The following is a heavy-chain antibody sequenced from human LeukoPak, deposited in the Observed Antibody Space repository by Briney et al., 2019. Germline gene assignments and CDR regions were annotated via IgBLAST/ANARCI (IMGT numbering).Heavy chain of an antibody. J-gene: IGHJ6*02. D-gene: IGHD6-13*01. Sequence: RASVKASCKASGGTFSSYAISWVRQAPGQGLEWMGGIIPIFGTANYAQKFQGRVTITADESTSTAYVELSSLRSEDTAVYYCARDLKKGISSSWVVEVRYGMDVWGQGTTVTVSS. CDR1: GGTFSSYA. CDR3: ARDLKKGISSSWVVEVRYGMDV. CDR2: IIPIFGTA. V-gene: IGHV1-69*13.